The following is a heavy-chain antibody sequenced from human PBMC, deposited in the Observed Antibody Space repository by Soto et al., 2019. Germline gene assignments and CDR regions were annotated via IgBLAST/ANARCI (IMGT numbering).Heavy chain of an antibody. CDR3: ARGNLSFDFDP. V-gene: IGHV3-30*03. Sequence: QIQLVESGGDVVQPGRSLRLSCTASGFGFGFFGMHWVRQAPGKGLEWVAFISADGSSTSYAETVRGRFTLSRDNSMRAGYLHMNTLRDDDTGLYFCARGNLSFDFDPSGRGTLVTVSS. CDR2: ISADGSST. J-gene: IGHJ5*02. CDR1: GFGFGFFG. D-gene: IGHD3-9*01.